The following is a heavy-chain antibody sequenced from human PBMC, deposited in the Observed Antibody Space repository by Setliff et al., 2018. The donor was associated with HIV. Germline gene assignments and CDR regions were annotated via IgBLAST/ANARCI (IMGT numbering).Heavy chain of an antibody. CDR1: GGSFSDHY. D-gene: IGHD3-9*01. CDR2: INQSGIS. V-gene: IGHV4-34*01. CDR3: AREIQASLDPPYGYNYFDP. J-gene: IGHJ5*02. Sequence: SETLSLTCAVYGGSFSDHYWTWIRQPPGKGLEWIGEINQSGISKFNPSLKSRVTMPIDTPKNQFSLKLRSVTAADTAVYYCAREIQASLDPPYGYNYFDPWGQGILVTVSS.